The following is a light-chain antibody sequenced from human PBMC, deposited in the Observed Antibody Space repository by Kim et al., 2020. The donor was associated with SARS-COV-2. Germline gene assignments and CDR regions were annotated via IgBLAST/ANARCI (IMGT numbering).Light chain of an antibody. J-gene: IGKJ3*01. V-gene: IGKV3-11*01. CDR3: EQRSDWLFT. Sequence: PGETATLSCRASESIGSYLAWYQQTSGQAPSLLIYDASNRATGIPARFSGSGSGTDFTPTISSLEPEDFAVYYCEQRSDWLFTFGPGTKVD. CDR2: DAS. CDR1: ESIGSY.